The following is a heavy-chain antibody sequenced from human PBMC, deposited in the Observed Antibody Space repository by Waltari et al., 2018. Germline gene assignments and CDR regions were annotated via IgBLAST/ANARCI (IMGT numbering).Heavy chain of an antibody. D-gene: IGHD2-2*01. V-gene: IGHV1-69*08. CDR1: GGTFSSYT. CDR2: IIPILGIA. CDR3: ARESERYCSSTSCPNFDY. J-gene: IGHJ4*02. Sequence: QVQLVQSGAEVKKPGSSVKVSCKDSGGTFSSYTISWVRKAPGKGLEWMGRIIPILGIANYAQKFQGRVTITADKSTSTAYMELSSLRSEDTAVYYCARESERYCSSTSCPNFDYWGQGTLVTVSS.